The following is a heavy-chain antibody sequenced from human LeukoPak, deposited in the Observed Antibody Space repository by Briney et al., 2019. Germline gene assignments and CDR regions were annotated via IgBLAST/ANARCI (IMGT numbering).Heavy chain of an antibody. CDR2: FDPGDGET. CDR3: ATYYDSSGYYYVGYFDY. Sequence: ASVKVSCKVSGYTLTELSMHWVRQAPGKGLEWMGGFDPGDGETIYAQKFQGRVTMTEDTSTDTAYMELSSLRSEDTAVYYCATYYDSSGYYYVGYFDYWGQGTLVTVSS. D-gene: IGHD3-22*01. CDR1: GYTLTELS. V-gene: IGHV1-24*01. J-gene: IGHJ4*02.